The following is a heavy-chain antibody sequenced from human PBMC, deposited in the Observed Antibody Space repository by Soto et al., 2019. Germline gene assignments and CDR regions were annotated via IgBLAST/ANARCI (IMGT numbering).Heavy chain of an antibody. D-gene: IGHD1-26*01. J-gene: IGHJ3*02. V-gene: IGHV4-30-4*01. CDR3: AGQGATGVAAFDI. CDR2: IYYSGST. CDR1: GGSISSGDYY. Sequence: PSETLSLTCTVSGGSISSGDYYWSWIRQPPGKGLEWIGYIYYSGSTYYNPFLKSRFTISVDTSKNQFSLKLSSVTAADTAVYYCAGQGATGVAAFDIWGQGTMVTVSS.